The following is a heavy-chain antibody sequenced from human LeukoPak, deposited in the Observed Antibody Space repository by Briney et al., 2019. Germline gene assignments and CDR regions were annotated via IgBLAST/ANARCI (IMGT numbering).Heavy chain of an antibody. D-gene: IGHD5-18*01. V-gene: IGHV3-48*03. Sequence: GGSLRPSCAASGFTFSNYEMNWVRQAPGKGLQWVSYISTGSTTIYYADSVKGRFTISRDNAKNSLYLQMNSLRAEDTAVYYCARAGYSFDSPNYFDYWGQGTLVTVSS. CDR3: ARAGYSFDSPNYFDY. CDR2: ISTGSTTI. CDR1: GFTFSNYE. J-gene: IGHJ4*02.